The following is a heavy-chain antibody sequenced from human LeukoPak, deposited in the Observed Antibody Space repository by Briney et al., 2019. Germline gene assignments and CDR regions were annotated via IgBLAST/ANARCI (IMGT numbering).Heavy chain of an antibody. D-gene: IGHD3-22*01. V-gene: IGHV3-23*01. CDR1: GFTFSSYG. CDR2: ISGSGGST. Sequence: GGSLRLSCAASGFTFSSYGMSWVRQAPGKGPEWVSAISGSGGSTYYADSVKGRFTISRDNSKNTLYLQMNSLRAEDTAVYYCAKEQGSSGYYFDYWGQGTLVTVSS. J-gene: IGHJ4*02. CDR3: AKEQGSSGYYFDY.